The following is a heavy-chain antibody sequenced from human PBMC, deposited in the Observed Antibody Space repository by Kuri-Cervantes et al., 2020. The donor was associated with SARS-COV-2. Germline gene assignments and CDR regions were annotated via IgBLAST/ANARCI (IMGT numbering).Heavy chain of an antibody. CDR1: GFTFNTCA. CDR3: ARARVGVFDF. CDR2: VSSDGTNQ. D-gene: IGHD2-21*01. Sequence: GGSLRLSCAASGFTFNTCAMHWVRQAPGKGLEWVAMVSSDGTNQSYADSVKGRFTISGDNSKNTLHLQIISLRTEDTGVFYCARARVGVFDFWGQGALVTVSS. V-gene: IGHV3-30*04. J-gene: IGHJ4*02.